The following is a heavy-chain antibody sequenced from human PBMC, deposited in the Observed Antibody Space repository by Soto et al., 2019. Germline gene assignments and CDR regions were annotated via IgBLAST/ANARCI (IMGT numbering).Heavy chain of an antibody. CDR3: ERLLITMVRGVIPSDGGLDP. V-gene: IGHV5-51*01. D-gene: IGHD3-10*01. CDR1: GYSFITYW. J-gene: IGHJ5*02. CDR2: IYPADSET. Sequence: PGESLKISCKGSGYSFITYWIGWVRQMPGKGLEWMAMIYPADSETRYSPSFQGHVTISADKSISTAYLQWSSLKASDTAIYYCERLLITMVRGVIPSDGGLDPWGQGTLVTVSS.